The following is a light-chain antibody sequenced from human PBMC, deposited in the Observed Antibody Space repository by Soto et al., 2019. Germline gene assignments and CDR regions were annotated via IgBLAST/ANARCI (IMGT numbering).Light chain of an antibody. CDR2: DVN. CDR1: SSDVGGYNF. V-gene: IGLV2-14*01. J-gene: IGLJ2*01. Sequence: QSVLTQPASVSGSPGQSITISCTGTSSDVGGYNFVSWYQQHPGKAPKLMIYDVNNRPSGVSNRFSGSNSGNTASLTISGLQAADEAHYYCCSYTSSGTLDVVFGGGTKLTVL. CDR3: CSYTSSGTLDVV.